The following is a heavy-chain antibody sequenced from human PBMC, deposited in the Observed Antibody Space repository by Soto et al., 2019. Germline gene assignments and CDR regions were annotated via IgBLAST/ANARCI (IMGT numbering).Heavy chain of an antibody. D-gene: IGHD4-17*01. J-gene: IGHJ4*02. Sequence: PGGSLRLSCAASGFTFSSYAMNWVRQAPGKGLEWVSSISGSGGGTYYADSVKGRLTIFRDNAKNSLYLQMNSLRAEDTAVYYCARDRLRAFDYWGQGTLVTVSS. CDR1: GFTFSSYA. CDR3: ARDRLRAFDY. V-gene: IGHV3-23*01. CDR2: ISGSGGGT.